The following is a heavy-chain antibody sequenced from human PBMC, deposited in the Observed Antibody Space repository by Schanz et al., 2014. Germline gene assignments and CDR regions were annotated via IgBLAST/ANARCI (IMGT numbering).Heavy chain of an antibody. CDR1: GFSFRFSF. CDR3: ARDLEGYDGGGGGFDP. J-gene: IGHJ5*02. CDR2: IWSDGSTK. D-gene: IGHD2-21*01. Sequence: VASWGVFFPPLSSLLLSCAASGFSFRFSFLHWVSQSQGKGPEWVAVIWSDGSTKYYADSVKGRFTISRDNSKNTLYLQMNSLRADDTAVYFCARDLEGYDGGGGGFDPWGQGTLVTVSS. V-gene: IGHV3-33*01.